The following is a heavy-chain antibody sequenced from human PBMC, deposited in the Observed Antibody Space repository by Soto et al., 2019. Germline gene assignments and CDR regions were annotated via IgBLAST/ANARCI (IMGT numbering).Heavy chain of an antibody. J-gene: IGHJ1*01. Sequence: ASVKVSCKASGYTFTSYCISWVRQAPGQGLEWMGWISAYNGNTNYAQKLQGRVTMTTDTSTSTAYMELRSLRSDDTAVYYCARGWGSSGPLPYGYFQHWGQGTLVTVSS. CDR3: ARGWGSSGPLPYGYFQH. CDR2: ISAYNGNT. CDR1: GYTFTSYC. V-gene: IGHV1-18*01. D-gene: IGHD3-22*01.